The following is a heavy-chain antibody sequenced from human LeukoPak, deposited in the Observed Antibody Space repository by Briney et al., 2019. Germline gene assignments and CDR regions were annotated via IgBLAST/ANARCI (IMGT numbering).Heavy chain of an antibody. V-gene: IGHV3-7*01. D-gene: IGHD6-19*01. CDR2: IKQDGSEK. CDR1: GFTFSSNW. J-gene: IGHJ4*02. Sequence: GGSLRLSCAASGFTFSSNWMSWVRQAPGKGLEWVANIKQDGSEKYYVDSVKGRFTISRDNAKNSLYLQMNSLRAEDTAVYYCAREEYSSGWYGYYFDYWGQGTLVTVSS. CDR3: AREEYSSGWYGYYFDY.